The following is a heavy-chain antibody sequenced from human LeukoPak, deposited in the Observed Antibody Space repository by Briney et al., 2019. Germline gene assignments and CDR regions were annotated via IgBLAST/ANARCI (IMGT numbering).Heavy chain of an antibody. CDR3: ARKNDYYDSSGNYLDAFDI. CDR2: IYYSGST. J-gene: IGHJ3*02. Sequence: SETLSLTCTVSGGSISRYYWSWIPQPPGEGLEWIAYIYYSGSTTYNPSLKSRVTISVDTSKTHFSLKLSSVTAADTAVYYCARKNDYYDSSGNYLDAFDIWGQGTMVTVSS. V-gene: IGHV4-59*01. CDR1: GGSISRYY. D-gene: IGHD3-22*01.